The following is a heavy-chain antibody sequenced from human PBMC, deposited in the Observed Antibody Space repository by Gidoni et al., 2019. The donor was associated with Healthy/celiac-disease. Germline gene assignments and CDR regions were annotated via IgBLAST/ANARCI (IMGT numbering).Heavy chain of an antibody. CDR2: IRSKAYGGTT. J-gene: IGHJ6*02. D-gene: IGHD3-3*01. Sequence: EVQLVESGGGLVKPGRSLRLSCTAPGFTFGDYAMSWFRQAPGKGLEWVGFIRSKAYGGTTEYAASVKGRFTISRDDSKSIAYLQMNSLKTEDTAVYYCTRPLEGDFWSGSSNYYYYGMDVWGQGTTVTVSS. V-gene: IGHV3-49*05. CDR1: GFTFGDYA. CDR3: TRPLEGDFWSGSSNYYYYGMDV.